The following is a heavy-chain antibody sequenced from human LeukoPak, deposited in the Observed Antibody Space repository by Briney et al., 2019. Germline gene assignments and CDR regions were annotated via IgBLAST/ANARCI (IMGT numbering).Heavy chain of an antibody. D-gene: IGHD5-18*01. CDR3: AKNLRGYNYGFDY. CDR2: MNPNSGNT. J-gene: IGHJ4*02. Sequence: ASVKVSRKASGYTFTSYDINWVRQATGQGLEWMGWMNPNSGNTGYAQKFQGRVTITKNTSKSTVYMELSSLTSEDTAVYYCAKNLRGYNYGFDYWGQGTLVTVSS. V-gene: IGHV1-8*03. CDR1: GYTFTSYD.